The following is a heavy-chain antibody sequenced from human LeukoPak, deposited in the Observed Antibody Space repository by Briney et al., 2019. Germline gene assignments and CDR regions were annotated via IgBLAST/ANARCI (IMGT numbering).Heavy chain of an antibody. CDR2: ICGSGGST. CDR1: GFTFSSYA. V-gene: IGHV3-23*01. CDR3: AKGSGGSCYSGSDY. D-gene: IGHD2-15*01. Sequence: GGSLRLSCAASGFTFSSYAMSWVRQAPGKGLEWVPSICGSGGSTYYADSVKGRFTISRDNSKNTLYLQMSSLRAEDTAVYYCAKGSGGSCYSGSDYWGQGTLVTVSS. J-gene: IGHJ4*02.